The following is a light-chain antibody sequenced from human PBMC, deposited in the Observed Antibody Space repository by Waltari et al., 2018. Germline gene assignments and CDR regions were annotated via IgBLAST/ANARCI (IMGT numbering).Light chain of an antibody. CDR3: QQCAHSPLT. Sequence: EIVLTQSPDTLSLSLGERATLSCRASQSVTKNYLAGYQQKPGQPPRPLIDDATDRATGIPDRFSGSGSGTDFTLTISRLEAEDFALYYCQQCAHSPLTFGGGTRVEIK. CDR2: DAT. J-gene: IGKJ4*01. CDR1: QSVTKNY. V-gene: IGKV3-20*01.